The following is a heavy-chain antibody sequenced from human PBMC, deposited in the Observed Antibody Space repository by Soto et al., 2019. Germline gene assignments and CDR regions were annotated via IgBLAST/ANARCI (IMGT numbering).Heavy chain of an antibody. D-gene: IGHD3-10*01. V-gene: IGHV3-30*04. J-gene: IGHJ2*01. CDR3: AKVLGPQGWYFDL. CDR1: GFTFSSYA. CDR2: ISYDGSNK. Sequence: PGGSLRLSCAASGFTFSSYAMHWVRQAPGKGLEWVAVISYDGSNKYYADSVKGRFTISRDNSKNTLYLQMNSLRAEDTAVYYCAKVLGPQGWYFDLWGRGTLVTVSS.